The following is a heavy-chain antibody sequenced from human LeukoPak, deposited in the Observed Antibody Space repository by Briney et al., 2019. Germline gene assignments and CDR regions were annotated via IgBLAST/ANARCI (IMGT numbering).Heavy chain of an antibody. CDR2: IRYDGSHK. CDR1: GFTFSSYG. Sequence: PGGSLRLSCAASGFTFSSYGMHWVRQAPGKGLEWVAFIRYDGSHKYYADSVRGRLTISRDNSQNTLYLQMNSLRAEDTAVYYCARETSSLDYWGQGTLVTVSS. J-gene: IGHJ4*02. CDR3: ARETSSLDY. V-gene: IGHV3-30*02. D-gene: IGHD2-2*01.